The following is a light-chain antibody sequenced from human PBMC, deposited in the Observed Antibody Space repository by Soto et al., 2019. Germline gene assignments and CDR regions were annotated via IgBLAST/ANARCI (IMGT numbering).Light chain of an antibody. CDR1: SSDVGLYNY. Sequence: QSALTQPASVSGSPGQSITISCTGTSSDVGLYNYVSWYQQHPGKAPKLMIYEVTSRASGVSNRFSGSKSGNTASLTISGLQAEDESIFYCSSFTSTSTLLFGTGTKVTVL. V-gene: IGLV2-14*01. CDR2: EVT. CDR3: SSFTSTSTLL. J-gene: IGLJ1*01.